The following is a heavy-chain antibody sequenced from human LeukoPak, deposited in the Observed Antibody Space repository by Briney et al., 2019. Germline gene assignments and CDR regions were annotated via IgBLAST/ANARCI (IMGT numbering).Heavy chain of an antibody. D-gene: IGHD6-13*01. Sequence: RRASVKVSCKASGGTFSSYAISWVRQAPGQGLEWMGGIIPIFGTANYAKKFQGRVTITADESTSTAYMELSSLRSEDTAVYYCARDGIAAAGTDYYYYGMDVWGKGTTVTVSS. CDR1: GGTFSSYA. J-gene: IGHJ6*04. V-gene: IGHV1-69*13. CDR2: IIPIFGTA. CDR3: ARDGIAAAGTDYYYYGMDV.